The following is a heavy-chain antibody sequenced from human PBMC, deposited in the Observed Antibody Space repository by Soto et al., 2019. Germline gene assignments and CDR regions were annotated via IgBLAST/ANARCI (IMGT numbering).Heavy chain of an antibody. CDR3: ARSRGYFDY. J-gene: IGHJ4*02. Sequence: EVQLVESAGGLVQPGGSLRLSCAASGFTFSSYSLNWVRQAPGKGLEWVSYISSSSSTIYDADSVKGRFTISRDNAKNSLYLQMNSLRAEDTAVYYCARSRGYFDYWGQGTLVTVSS. CDR1: GFTFSSYS. V-gene: IGHV3-48*01. CDR2: ISSSSSTI.